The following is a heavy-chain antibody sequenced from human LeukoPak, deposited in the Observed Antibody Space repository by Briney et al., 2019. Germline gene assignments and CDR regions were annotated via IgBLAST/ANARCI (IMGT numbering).Heavy chain of an antibody. Sequence: GGSLRLSCAASGFTVSSNYMSWVRQAPGKGLEWVSVIYSGGSTYYADSVKGRFTISRDNAKNSLYLQMNSLRAEDTAVYYCARPQEGDYFDYWGQGTLVTVSS. D-gene: IGHD3-16*01. CDR2: IYSGGST. J-gene: IGHJ4*02. CDR1: GFTVSSNY. CDR3: ARPQEGDYFDY. V-gene: IGHV3-53*01.